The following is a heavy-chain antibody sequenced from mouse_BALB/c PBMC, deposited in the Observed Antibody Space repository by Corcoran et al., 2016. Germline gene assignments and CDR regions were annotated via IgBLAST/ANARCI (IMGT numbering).Heavy chain of an antibody. D-gene: IGHD4-1*01. CDR2: IDPANGNT. CDR3: ANWDWYFDV. CDR1: GFNIKDTY. Sequence: EVQLQQSGAERVKPGASVKLSCTASGFNIKDTYMHWVKQRPEQGLEWIGRIDPANGNTKYDPKFQGKATITADTSSNTAYLPLSSLTSEDTAVYYCANWDWYFDVWGAGTTVTVSS. V-gene: IGHV14-3*02. J-gene: IGHJ1*01.